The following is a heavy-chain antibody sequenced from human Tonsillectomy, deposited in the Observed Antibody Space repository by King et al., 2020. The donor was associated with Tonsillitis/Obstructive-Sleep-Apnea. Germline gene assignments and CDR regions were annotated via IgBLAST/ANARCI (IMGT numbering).Heavy chain of an antibody. Sequence: QLQESGPGLVKPSETLSLTCTVSGGSISSYYWSWIRQPPGKGLEWIGYIYYSGSTNYNPSLKSRVTISVDTSKNQFSLKLSSVTAADTAVYYCARSRYSSSWWYFDYWGQGTLVTVSS. CDR1: GGSISSYY. CDR3: ARSRYSSSWWYFDY. D-gene: IGHD6-13*01. V-gene: IGHV4-59*08. J-gene: IGHJ4*02. CDR2: IYYSGST.